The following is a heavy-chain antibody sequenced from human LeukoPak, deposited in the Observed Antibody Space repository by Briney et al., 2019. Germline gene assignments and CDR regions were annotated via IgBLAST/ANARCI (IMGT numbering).Heavy chain of an antibody. CDR2: IYYSGST. J-gene: IGHJ4*02. CDR3: ARGVVAAAGRTFDF. V-gene: IGHV4-39*07. CDR1: GGSISSSSYY. D-gene: IGHD6-13*01. Sequence: SETLSLTCTVSGGSISSSSYYWGWIRQPPGKGLEWIGSIYYSGSTYYNPSLKSRVTMSADTSKNQVSLKLSSVTAADTAVYYCARGVVAAAGRTFDFWGQGTLVTVSS.